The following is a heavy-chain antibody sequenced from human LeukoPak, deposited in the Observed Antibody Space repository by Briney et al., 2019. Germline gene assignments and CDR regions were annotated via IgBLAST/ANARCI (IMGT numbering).Heavy chain of an antibody. Sequence: GGSLRLSCTASGFTFGDYAMSWVRQAPGKGLEWVGFIRSKAYGGTTEYAASVKGRFTISRDDSKSIAYLQMNSLKTEDTAVYYCTRTVGGYFAEVYFDYWGQGTLVTVSS. CDR1: GFTFGDYA. V-gene: IGHV3-49*04. CDR2: IRSKAYGGTT. D-gene: IGHD3-22*01. J-gene: IGHJ4*02. CDR3: TRTVGGYFAEVYFDY.